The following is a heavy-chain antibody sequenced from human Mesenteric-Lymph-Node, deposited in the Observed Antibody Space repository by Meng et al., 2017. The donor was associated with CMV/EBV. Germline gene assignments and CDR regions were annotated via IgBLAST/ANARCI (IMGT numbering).Heavy chain of an antibody. CDR3: ARYRHYGMDV. J-gene: IGHJ6*02. D-gene: IGHD1-26*01. CDR1: GGSISSSSYY. CDR2: IYYSGST. V-gene: IGHV4-39*07. Sequence: SETLSLTCTVSGGSISSSSYYWGWIRQPPGKGLEWIGNIYYSGSTYYNPSLKSRVTISVDTSKNQFSLKLSSVTAADTAVYYCARYRHYGMDVWGQGTTVTVSS.